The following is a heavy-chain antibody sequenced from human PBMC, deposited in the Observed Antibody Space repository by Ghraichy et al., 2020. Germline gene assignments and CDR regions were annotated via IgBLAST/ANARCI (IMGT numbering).Heavy chain of an antibody. Sequence: GGSLRLSCAASGFTFSSYGMSWVRQAPGKGLEWVSYISGNGGSTYHADSVKGRFTISRDNSRNTLYLQMNSLRVEDTAIYYCAKSIGEAGRFDYWGQGTLVTFSS. J-gene: IGHJ4*02. D-gene: IGHD6-13*01. CDR1: GFTFSSYG. CDR3: AKSIGEAGRFDY. V-gene: IGHV3-23*01. CDR2: ISGNGGST.